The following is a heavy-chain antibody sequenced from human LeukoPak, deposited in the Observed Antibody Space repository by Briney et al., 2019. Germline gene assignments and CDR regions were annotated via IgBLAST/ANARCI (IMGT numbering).Heavy chain of an antibody. Sequence: GGSLRLSCAASGFTFSSFALSWVRQAPGKGPEWVSAISGSGDSTYYADSVKGRFTISRDNSKNTLFLQMSSLRAEDTALYYCAREPYSWGQGTLVTVSS. CDR2: ISGSGDST. CDR1: GFTFSSFA. CDR3: AREPYS. V-gene: IGHV3-23*01. J-gene: IGHJ4*02.